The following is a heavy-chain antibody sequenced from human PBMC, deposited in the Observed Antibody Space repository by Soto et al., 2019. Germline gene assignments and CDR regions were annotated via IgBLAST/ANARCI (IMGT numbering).Heavy chain of an antibody. CDR3: ARDLWGYCGTDCYPLDV. D-gene: IGHD2-21*02. V-gene: IGHV4-4*02. CDR2: IYHTGST. J-gene: IGHJ6*02. Sequence: SETLCLTCAVSGTSISSTFWWAWVRQTPGKGLEWIGEIYHTGSTKYNPSLRGRVTISVDKSNNQFSLDLRSVTGADTAVYYCARDLWGYCGTDCYPLDVWGQGTTVTVSS. CDR1: GTSISSTFW.